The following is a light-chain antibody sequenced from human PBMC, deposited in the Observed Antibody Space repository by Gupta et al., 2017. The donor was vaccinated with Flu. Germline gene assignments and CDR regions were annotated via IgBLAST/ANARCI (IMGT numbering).Light chain of an antibody. CDR1: QDINNY. J-gene: IGKJ2*01. CDR2: DAS. Sequence: SPSSLSASVGDRVTITCQASQDINNYLNWYQQKPGKAPRLLIYDASHLETGVPSRFSGSGSGTDFTFTISSLQPEDFATYYCQQYHDLITFGQGTKLEI. V-gene: IGKV1-33*01. CDR3: QQYHDLIT.